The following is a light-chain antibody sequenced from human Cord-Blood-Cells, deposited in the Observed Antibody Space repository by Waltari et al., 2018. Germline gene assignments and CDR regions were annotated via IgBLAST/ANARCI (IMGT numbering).Light chain of an antibody. CDR2: EVS. Sequence: QSALTQPASVSGSPGQSITISCTGTSSDVGGYNYVSWYQQHPGKAPKLMIYEVSNRHSGVSKRFAGSKSGNTASLTISGLQAEDEADYYCSSYTSSSTVVFGGGTKLTVL. V-gene: IGLV2-14*01. CDR3: SSYTSSSTVV. J-gene: IGLJ2*01. CDR1: SSDVGGYNY.